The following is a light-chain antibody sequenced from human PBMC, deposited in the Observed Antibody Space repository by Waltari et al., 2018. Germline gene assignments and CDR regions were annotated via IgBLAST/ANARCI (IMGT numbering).Light chain of an antibody. CDR1: RSNIGAGSD. CDR2: LNT. Sequence: QSVLTQPPSVSGAPGQRVTISCTGSRSNIGAGSDVHWYQQLPGTAPKLLIYLNTHRPSGVPDRFSGSRSGTSASLAITGLQAEDEADYYCQSYDSGHLVFGGGTKLTVL. J-gene: IGLJ2*01. V-gene: IGLV1-40*01. CDR3: QSYDSGHLV.